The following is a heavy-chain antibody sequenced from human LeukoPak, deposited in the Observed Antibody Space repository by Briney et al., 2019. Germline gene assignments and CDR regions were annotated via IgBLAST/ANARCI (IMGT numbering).Heavy chain of an antibody. V-gene: IGHV7-4-1*02. D-gene: IGHD6-13*01. CDR1: GYTFTSYA. CDR3: ARDGADIAAAGYSF. CDR2: INTNTGNP. J-gene: IGHJ4*02. Sequence: ASVKVSCKASGYTFTSYAMNWVRQAPGQGLEWTGWINTNTGNPTYAQGFTGRFVFSLDTSVSTAYLQISSLKAEDTAVYYCARDGADIAAAGYSFWGQGTLVTVSS.